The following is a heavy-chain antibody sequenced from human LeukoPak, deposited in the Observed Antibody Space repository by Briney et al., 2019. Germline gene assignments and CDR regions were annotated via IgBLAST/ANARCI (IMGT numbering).Heavy chain of an antibody. CDR2: ISWNSGSI. J-gene: IGHJ4*02. CDR1: GFTFDDYA. Sequence: GGSLRLSCAASGFTFDDYAMHWVRQAPGKGLEWVSGISWNSGSIGYADSVKGRFTISRDNAKNSLYQQMNSLRAEDTALYYCAKDSGLWSTKYYFDYWGQGTLVTVSS. D-gene: IGHD5-18*01. V-gene: IGHV3-9*01. CDR3: AKDSGLWSTKYYFDY.